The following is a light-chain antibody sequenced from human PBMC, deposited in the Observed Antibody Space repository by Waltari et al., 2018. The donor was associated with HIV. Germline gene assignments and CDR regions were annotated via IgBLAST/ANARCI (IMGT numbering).Light chain of an antibody. CDR3: SSFTTTSTLL. V-gene: IGLV2-14*01. CDR2: EVS. CDR1: SSDVGAYNY. J-gene: IGLJ2*01. Sequence: QSALTQPASVSGSPGQSITVPCTGTSSDVGAYNYVSGYQQTPGTAPKRVIYEVSYRPSGISNRFSGSKSGNTASLTISGLQTEDEADYYCSSFTTTSTLLFGGGTK.